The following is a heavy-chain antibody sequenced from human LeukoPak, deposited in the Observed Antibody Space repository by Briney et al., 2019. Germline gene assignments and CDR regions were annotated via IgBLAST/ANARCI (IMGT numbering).Heavy chain of an antibody. Sequence: GGSLRLSCAASGFTLTNYYMSWIRQAPGKGLEWVSYISSSGGTAYYADSVKGRFTISRDNAKNSLFLQMNSLRAEDTAVYYCARSRDPPGWGSGYYDYWGQGTLVIVSS. V-gene: IGHV3-11*01. CDR1: GFTLTNYY. CDR3: ARSRDPPGWGSGYYDY. J-gene: IGHJ4*02. D-gene: IGHD3-16*01. CDR2: ISSSGGTA.